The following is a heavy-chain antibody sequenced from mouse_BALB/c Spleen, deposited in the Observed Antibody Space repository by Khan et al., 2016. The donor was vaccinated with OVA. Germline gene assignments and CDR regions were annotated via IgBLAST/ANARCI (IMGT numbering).Heavy chain of an antibody. CDR3: ARLAYYYNSEGFAY. J-gene: IGHJ3*01. V-gene: IGHV5-6*01. Sequence: EVQLQESGGDLVKPGGSLKLSCAASGFTFSTYGMSWVRQTPDMRLEWVATISSGGHYTYYPDSVKGRFTISRDNAKNTLYLQMSSLKSEDTAIYYCARLAYYYNSEGFAYWGQGTLVTGSA. CDR1: GFTFSTYG. CDR2: ISSGGHYT. D-gene: IGHD1-1*02.